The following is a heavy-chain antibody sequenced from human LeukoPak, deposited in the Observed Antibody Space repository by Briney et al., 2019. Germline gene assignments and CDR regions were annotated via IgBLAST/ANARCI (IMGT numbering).Heavy chain of an antibody. V-gene: IGHV3-11*01. CDR1: GFTFSDSY. CDR3: AKPARTDYADY. J-gene: IGHJ4*02. CDR2: ISGSGHDI. D-gene: IGHD1-14*01. Sequence: PGGSLRLSCAASGFTFSDSYMTWVRQAPGKGVEWVAYISGSGHDINYSESAKGRFTISRDNAKNTLYLQMNSLRAEDTAVYYCAKPARTDYADYWGQGTLVTVSS.